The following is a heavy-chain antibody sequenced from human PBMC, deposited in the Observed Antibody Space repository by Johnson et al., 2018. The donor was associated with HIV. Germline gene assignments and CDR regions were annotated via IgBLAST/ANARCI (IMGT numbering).Heavy chain of an antibody. CDR1: GFTFSNAW. D-gene: IGHD4/OR15-4a*01. CDR3: ARVGANFDAFDI. CDR2: IKQDGSEK. V-gene: IGHV3-7*03. J-gene: IGHJ3*02. Sequence: EVQLVESGGGLVKPGGSLRLSCAASGFTFSNAWMSWVRQAPGKGLEWVANIKQDGSEKYYVDSLKGRFSISRDNAKNSLHLQMNSLRAEDTAVYYCARVGANFDAFDIWGQGTMVTVSS.